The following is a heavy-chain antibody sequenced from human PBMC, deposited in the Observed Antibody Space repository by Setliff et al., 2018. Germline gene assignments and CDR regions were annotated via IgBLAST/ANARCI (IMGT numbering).Heavy chain of an antibody. CDR2: INHSGSP. CDR1: GGSFSNYY. D-gene: IGHD2-15*01. CDR3: RVWVDMVEVDS. V-gene: IGHV4-34*01. J-gene: IGHJ4*02. Sequence: KPSETLSLTCTVYGGSFSNYYWSWIRQPPGKGLEWIGEINHTGSPNWIGEINHSGSPNYNPSLKSRVTMSVDTSKNQFSLKLTSVTAADTAVYYCRVWVDMVEVDSWAQGTLVTVSS.